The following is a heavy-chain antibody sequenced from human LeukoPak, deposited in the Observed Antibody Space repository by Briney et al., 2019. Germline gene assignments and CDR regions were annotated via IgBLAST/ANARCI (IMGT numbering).Heavy chain of an antibody. CDR1: GFTFSSYS. Sequence: AGGSLRLSCAASGFTFSSYSMNWVRQAPGKGLEWVSSISSSSSYIYYADSVKGRFTISRDNAKNSLYLQMNSLRAEDTAVYYCARAPTVLVGYCSSSSCQADYWGQGTPVTVSS. CDR3: ARAPTVLVGYCSSSSCQADY. J-gene: IGHJ4*02. CDR2: ISSSSSYI. D-gene: IGHD2-2*01. V-gene: IGHV3-21*01.